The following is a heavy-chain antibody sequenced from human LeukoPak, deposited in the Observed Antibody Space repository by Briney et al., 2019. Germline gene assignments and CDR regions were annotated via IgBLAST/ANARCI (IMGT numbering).Heavy chain of an antibody. Sequence: PSETLSLTCTVSGYSISSGYYWGWIRQPPGKGLEWIGSIYHSGSTYYNPSLKSRVTISVDTSKNQFSLKLSSVTAADTAVYYCASKMVTAIPSDYYYYYMDVWGKGTTVTVSS. J-gene: IGHJ6*03. CDR2: IYHSGST. CDR3: ASKMVTAIPSDYYYYYMDV. D-gene: IGHD2-21*02. V-gene: IGHV4-38-2*02. CDR1: GYSISSGYY.